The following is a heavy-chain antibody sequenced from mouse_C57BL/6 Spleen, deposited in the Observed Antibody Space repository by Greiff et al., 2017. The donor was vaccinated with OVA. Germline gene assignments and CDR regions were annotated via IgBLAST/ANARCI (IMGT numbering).Heavy chain of an antibody. V-gene: IGHV2-3*01. J-gene: IGHJ4*01. CDR1: GFSLTSYG. Sequence: VQLVESGPGLVAPSQSLSISCTASGFSLTSYGVRWVRQPPGKGLEWLGVIRGDGSTNYHSALISRLSISKDNSKSQVFLKLNSLQTNDSATYYYAKCIDYYAIDCWGKGTSVTVSS. CDR2: IRGDGST. CDR3: AKCIDYYAIDC.